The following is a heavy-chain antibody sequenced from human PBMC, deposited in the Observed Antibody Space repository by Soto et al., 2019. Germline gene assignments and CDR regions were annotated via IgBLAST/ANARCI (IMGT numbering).Heavy chain of an antibody. D-gene: IGHD3-22*01. CDR1: GYTFTSYY. V-gene: IGHV1-46*01. CDR2: INPSGGST. Sequence: ASVKVSCKASGYTFTSYYMHWVRQAPGQGLEWMGKINPSGGSTSYAQKLQDRVTMTRDTSTSTVYMELSSLRSEDMSVYYCAAGYYDSSTNYGMDVWGQGTTVTVSS. J-gene: IGHJ6*02. CDR3: AAGYYDSSTNYGMDV.